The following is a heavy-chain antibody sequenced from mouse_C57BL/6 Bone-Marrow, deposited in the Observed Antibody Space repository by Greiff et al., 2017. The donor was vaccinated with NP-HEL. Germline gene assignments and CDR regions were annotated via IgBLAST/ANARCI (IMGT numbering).Heavy chain of an antibody. CDR2: IYPRSGNT. CDR3: ANLLWFPGWFAC. D-gene: IGHD2-2*01. CDR1: GYTFTSYG. V-gene: IGHV1-81*01. Sequence: QVQLQQSGAELVRPGASVKLSCKASGYTFTSYGISWVKQRTGQGLEWIGEIYPRSGNTYYNEKFKGKATLTADKSSSTADMELRSLTSEDSAVYFCANLLWFPGWFACWGRGTLVTVSA. J-gene: IGHJ3*01.